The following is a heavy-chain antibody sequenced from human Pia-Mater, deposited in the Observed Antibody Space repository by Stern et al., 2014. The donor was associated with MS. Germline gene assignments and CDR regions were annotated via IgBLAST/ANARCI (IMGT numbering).Heavy chain of an antibody. CDR2: LDPGSCAT. CDR1: GYRFSTFY. D-gene: IGHD3-16*02. Sequence: QVQLVHSGAEVKKPGASVKGSCKASGYRFSTFYLHWLRQAPGQGLQWIGRLDPGSCATHSSQTVQGRLTMSRDRSITTAYLELSGLRSDDTAVYYCALIYCSGDECYHSFDTWGQGTLVTVSS. CDR3: ALIYCSGDECYHSFDT. J-gene: IGHJ4*02. V-gene: IGHV1-2*06.